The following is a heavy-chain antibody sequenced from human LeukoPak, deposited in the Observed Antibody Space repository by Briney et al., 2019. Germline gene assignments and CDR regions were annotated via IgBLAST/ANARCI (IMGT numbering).Heavy chain of an antibody. Sequence: SQTLSLTCAVSGASINSGSYYWHWILLSAGKRLEWIRRLYTTGSTDYTPSLKSRLTMSLDTSKNQFSLHLNSVTVADSAIYYCARGLWLANFDLWGRGTLVTVSS. CDR1: GASINSGSYY. CDR2: LYTTGST. V-gene: IGHV4-61*02. CDR3: ARGLWLANFDL. D-gene: IGHD6-19*01. J-gene: IGHJ4*02.